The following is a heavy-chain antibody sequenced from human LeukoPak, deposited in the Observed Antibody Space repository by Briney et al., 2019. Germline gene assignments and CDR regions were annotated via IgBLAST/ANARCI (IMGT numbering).Heavy chain of an antibody. D-gene: IGHD3-16*01. CDR1: GYTFTSYG. J-gene: IGHJ4*02. CDR3: ARERWGS. V-gene: IGHV1-18*01. Sequence: ASVKVSCQASGYTFTSYGISWVRQAPGQGLEWMGWISSYIGNTNYAQKLQGRVTLTTDTSTSTASIELRSVSSDDTAVSCFARERWGSWGQGTQVTVSS. CDR2: ISSYIGNT.